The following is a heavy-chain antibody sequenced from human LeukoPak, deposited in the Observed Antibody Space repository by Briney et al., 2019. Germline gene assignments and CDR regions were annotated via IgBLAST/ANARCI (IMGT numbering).Heavy chain of an antibody. J-gene: IGHJ2*01. CDR1: GGTFSSYA. D-gene: IGHD3-3*01. Sequence: SVKVSCKASGGTFSSYAISWVRQAPGQGLEWMGGIIPIFGTANYAQKFQGRVTITTDESTSTAYMELSSLRSEDTAVYYCARGLRFLDPAGCFDLWGRGTLVTVSS. CDR2: IIPIFGTA. CDR3: ARGLRFLDPAGCFDL. V-gene: IGHV1-69*05.